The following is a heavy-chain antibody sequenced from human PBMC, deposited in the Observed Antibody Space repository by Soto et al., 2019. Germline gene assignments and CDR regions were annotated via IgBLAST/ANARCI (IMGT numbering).Heavy chain of an antibody. CDR1: GFSFTSYW. V-gene: IGHV5-10-1*01. J-gene: IGHJ6*02. Sequence: GESLKISCKGSGFSFTSYWVXWVRQVPGKGLEWMGRIDPSDSYTNYSPSFQGHVTISADKSISTAYLQWSSLKASDTAMYYCASGTRRAYYYYGMGVWGQGTTVTVSS. D-gene: IGHD1-1*01. CDR3: ASGTRRAYYYYGMGV. CDR2: IDPSDSYT.